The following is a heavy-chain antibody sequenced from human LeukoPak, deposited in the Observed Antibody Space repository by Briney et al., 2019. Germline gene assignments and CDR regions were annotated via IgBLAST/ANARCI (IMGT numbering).Heavy chain of an antibody. D-gene: IGHD3-3*01. J-gene: IGHJ5*02. CDR3: ARAPPSDFWSGYFWFDP. V-gene: IGHV4-61*02. CDR2: IYTSGST. CDR1: GGSISSSSYY. Sequence: PSETLSLTCTVSGGSISSSSYYWSWIRQPAGKGLEWIGRIYTSGSTNYNPSLKSRVTISVDTSKNQFSLNLSSLTAADTAVYYCARAPPSDFWSGYFWFDPWGQGTLVTVSS.